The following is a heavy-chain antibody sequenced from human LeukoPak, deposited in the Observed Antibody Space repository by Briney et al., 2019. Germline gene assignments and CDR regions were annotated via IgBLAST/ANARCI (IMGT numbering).Heavy chain of an antibody. CDR1: GFTFSSYG. V-gene: IGHV3-30*02. CDR3: ARDLRWFGELHWFDP. J-gene: IGHJ5*02. Sequence: PGGSLRLSCAASGFTFSSYGMHWVRQAPGKGLEWVAFIRYDGSNKYYADSVKGRFTISRDNSKNTLYLQMNSPRAEDTAVYYCARDLRWFGELHWFDPWGQGTLVTVSS. D-gene: IGHD3-10*01. CDR2: IRYDGSNK.